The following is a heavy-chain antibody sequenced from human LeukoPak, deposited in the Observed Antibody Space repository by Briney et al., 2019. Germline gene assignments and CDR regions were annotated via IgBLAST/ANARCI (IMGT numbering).Heavy chain of an antibody. CDR2: IWFDGSNK. V-gene: IGHV3-33*01. CDR1: GFIFSNDA. Sequence: GGSLRLSCAASGFIFSNDAMHWVRQAPGKGLEWVAFIWFDGSNKHYADSVKGRFTISRDNSEDTLYLQMNSLRAEDTALYHCARNNGMDVWGQGTTVIVSS. J-gene: IGHJ6*02. CDR3: ARNNGMDV.